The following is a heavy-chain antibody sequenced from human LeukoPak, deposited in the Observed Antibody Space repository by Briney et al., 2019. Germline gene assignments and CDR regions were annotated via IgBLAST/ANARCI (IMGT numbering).Heavy chain of an antibody. D-gene: IGHD3-10*02. CDR1: GFIFSSYD. Sequence: GGSLRLSCVASGFIFSSYDMHWVRQAPGKGLEWVAFIRNDGRSKYYADSVKGRFTISTDNSKNTLYLQMNSLRAEDTAVYYCAELGITMIGGVWGKGTTVTISS. J-gene: IGHJ6*04. CDR3: AELGITMIGGV. CDR2: IRNDGRSK. V-gene: IGHV3-30*02.